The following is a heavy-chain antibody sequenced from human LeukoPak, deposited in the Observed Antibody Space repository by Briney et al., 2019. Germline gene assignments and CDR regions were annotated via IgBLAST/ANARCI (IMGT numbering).Heavy chain of an antibody. D-gene: IGHD2-21*01. Sequence: RQAPGKGLEWVSYISNSDSYTNYPDSVKGRFTISRDNAKNSLYLQMNSLKDEDTAIYYCARPGGACLGRMSECRGLGTVVTVSS. CDR2: ISNSDSYT. J-gene: IGHJ4*02. CDR3: ARPGGACLGRMSEC. V-gene: IGHV3-11*03.